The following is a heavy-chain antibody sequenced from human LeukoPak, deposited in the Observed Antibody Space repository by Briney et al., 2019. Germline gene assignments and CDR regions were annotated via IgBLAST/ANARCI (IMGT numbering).Heavy chain of an antibody. J-gene: IGHJ6*02. D-gene: IGHD6-13*01. CDR2: FDPEDGET. V-gene: IGHV1-24*01. CDR1: GYTLTELS. Sequence: ASVKVSCKVSGYTLTELSMHWVRQAPGKGLEWMGGFDPEDGETIYAQKFQGRVTMTGDTSTDTAYMELSSLRSEDTAVYYCAADSSSWSGMDVWGQGTTVTVSS. CDR3: AADSSSWSGMDV.